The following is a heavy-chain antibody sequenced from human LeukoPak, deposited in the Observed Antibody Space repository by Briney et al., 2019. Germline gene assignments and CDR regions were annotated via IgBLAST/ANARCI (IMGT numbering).Heavy chain of an antibody. D-gene: IGHD6-6*01. J-gene: IGHJ3*02. V-gene: IGHV3-11*04. CDR2: ISGSGSTI. CDR3: ARELGSIAARPVNAFDI. Sequence: GGSLRLSCAASGFTFNDYYITWIRQAPGKGLEWVSYISGSGSTIYYADSVKGRFTISRDNAKNSLYLQMNSLRVEDTAVYYCARELGSIAARPVNAFDIWGQGTMVTVSS. CDR1: GFTFNDYY.